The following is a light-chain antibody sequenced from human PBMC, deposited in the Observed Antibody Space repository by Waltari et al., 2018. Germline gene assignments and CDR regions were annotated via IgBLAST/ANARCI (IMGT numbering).Light chain of an antibody. CDR1: QDITTF. CDR2: DAS. J-gene: IGKJ1*01. CDR3: LQYDSLPWT. V-gene: IGKV1-33*01. Sequence: DIQMTQSPSSLSASVGDRVTITCQANQDITTFLTWYQQKPGNAPTLLIYDASDLETGVPSRFSGSGSGTEFAFTINSLQPEDIATYYCLQYDSLPWTFGQGTKVDI.